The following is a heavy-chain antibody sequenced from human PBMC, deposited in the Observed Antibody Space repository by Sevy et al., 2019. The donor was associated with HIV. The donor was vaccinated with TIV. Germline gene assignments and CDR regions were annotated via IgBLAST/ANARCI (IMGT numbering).Heavy chain of an antibody. CDR1: GDSVSSNSAA. V-gene: IGHV6-1*01. Sequence: SQTLSLTCAISGDSVSSNSAAWNWIRQSPSRGLEWLGRTYYRSKWYNDYAVSVKSRITINPDTSKNQFSLQLNSVTPEDTAVYYCARVPVSYYYDSSGYFSFLRYNWFDPWGQGTLVTVSS. CDR3: ARVPVSYYYDSSGYFSFLRYNWFDP. J-gene: IGHJ5*02. CDR2: TYYRSKWYN. D-gene: IGHD3-22*01.